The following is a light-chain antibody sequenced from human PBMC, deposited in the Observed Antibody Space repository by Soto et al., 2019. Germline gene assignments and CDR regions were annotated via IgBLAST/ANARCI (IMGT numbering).Light chain of an antibody. Sequence: EIVMTQSPATLSVSPGERATLSCRASQSVSRNLAWYQQKPGQPPRLLMHGASTRATGIPARFRGSGSGTEFTLTISSLQSEDFAVYSCQQYNTWPWTFGQGTKVEVK. CDR1: QSVSRN. V-gene: IGKV3-15*01. CDR2: GAS. CDR3: QQYNTWPWT. J-gene: IGKJ1*01.